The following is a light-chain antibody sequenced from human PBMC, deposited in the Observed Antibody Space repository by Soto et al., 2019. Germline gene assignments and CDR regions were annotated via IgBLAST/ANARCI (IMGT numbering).Light chain of an antibody. J-gene: IGKJ5*01. V-gene: IGKV1-39*01. CDR2: AAS. Sequence: IQLTQSPSYLSASVGDRVTLTCRASQSISSYLNWYQQKPGKAPKLLIYAASSLQSGAPSRFSGSGSGTDFTLTISSLQPEDVATDYCQQSYSTLITGGQGTQVGIK. CDR1: QSISSY. CDR3: QQSYSTLIT.